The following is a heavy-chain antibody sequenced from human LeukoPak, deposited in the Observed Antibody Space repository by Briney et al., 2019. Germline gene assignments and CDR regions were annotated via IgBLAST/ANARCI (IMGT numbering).Heavy chain of an antibody. CDR1: GYTFTIYD. D-gene: IGHD2-2*01. V-gene: IGHV1-8*01. CDR2: MNPNSGNT. Sequence: GASVTVSFTAAGYTFTIYDINWVRQATGQGLEWMGWMNPNSGNTGYAQKFQGRVTMTRNTSISTAYMELSSLRSEDTAVYYCARGPYVVAAAAYYFDYWGQGTLVTVSS. CDR3: ARGPYVVAAAAYYFDY. J-gene: IGHJ4*02.